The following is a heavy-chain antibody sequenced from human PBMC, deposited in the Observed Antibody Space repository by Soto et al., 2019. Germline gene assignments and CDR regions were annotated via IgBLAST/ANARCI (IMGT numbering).Heavy chain of an antibody. CDR3: ARSDGSSIFGVVKGMDV. J-gene: IGHJ6*02. V-gene: IGHV4-4*07. CDR1: GGSISSYY. D-gene: IGHD3-3*01. Sequence: SETLSLTCTVSGGSISSYYWSWIRQPAGKGLEWIGRIYTSGSTNYNPSLKSRVTMSVDTSKNQFYLKLGSVTAADTAVYYCARSDGSSIFGVVKGMDVWGQGTTVTVSS. CDR2: IYTSGST.